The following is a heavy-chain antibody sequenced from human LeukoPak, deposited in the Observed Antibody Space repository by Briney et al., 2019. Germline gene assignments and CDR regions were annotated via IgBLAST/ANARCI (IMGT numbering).Heavy chain of an antibody. J-gene: IGHJ6*02. CDR2: INPNSGGT. V-gene: IGHV1-2*02. Sequence: ASVKVSCKASVYTFTGYYMHWVRQAPGQGLEWMGWINPNSGGTNYAQKFQGRVTMTRDTSISTAYMELSRLRSDDTAVYYCARDAGFLEWLVSDGMDVWGQGTTVTVSS. CDR1: VYTFTGYY. D-gene: IGHD3-3*01. CDR3: ARDAGFLEWLVSDGMDV.